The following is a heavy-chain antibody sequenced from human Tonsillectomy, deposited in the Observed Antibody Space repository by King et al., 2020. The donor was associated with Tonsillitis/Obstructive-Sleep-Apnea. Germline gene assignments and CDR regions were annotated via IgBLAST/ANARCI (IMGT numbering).Heavy chain of an antibody. J-gene: IGHJ1*01. CDR1: GGTFSSYA. V-gene: IGHV1-69*12. CDR3: ATTTVTTIGYFQH. D-gene: IGHD4-11*01. Sequence: QLVQSGAEVKKPGSSVKVSCKASGGTFSSYAISWVRQAPGQGLELMGGIIPIFGTANYAQKFQGRVTSTADESTITAYMELSSLRSEDTAVYYCATTTVTTIGYFQHWGQGTLVTVSS. CDR2: IIPIFGTA.